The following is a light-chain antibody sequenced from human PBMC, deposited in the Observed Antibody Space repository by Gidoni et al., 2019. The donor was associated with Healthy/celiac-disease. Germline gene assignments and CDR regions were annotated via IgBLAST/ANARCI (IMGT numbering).Light chain of an antibody. CDR1: QSVSSSY. V-gene: IGKV3-20*01. CDR2: CAA. Sequence: EIVLTPSPGTLSLSPGERATPSCRGSQSVSSSYLAWYQQKPGPAPRLLIYCAASRATGIPARFSGSGSGTDFTLTISRLEAEDFAVYYCQQYGSSPYTFGQGTKLEIK. CDR3: QQYGSSPYT. J-gene: IGKJ2*01.